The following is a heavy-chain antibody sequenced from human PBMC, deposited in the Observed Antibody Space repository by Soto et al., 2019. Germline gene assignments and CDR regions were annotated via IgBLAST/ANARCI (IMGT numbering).Heavy chain of an antibody. D-gene: IGHD3-10*01. CDR3: ARGRDSFGSGSYSGPPNYYYSGRDA. J-gene: IGHJ6*02. CDR2: IKQDGSEK. Sequence: PWGSLRLSCAASGFTFSSYWMSWVRQAPGKGLEWVANIKQDGSEKYYVDSVKGRFTISRDNAKNSLYLQMNSLRAEDTAVYYWARGRDSFGSGSYSGPPNYYYSGRDAGGQGTRVTVSS. CDR1: GFTFSSYW. V-gene: IGHV3-7*05.